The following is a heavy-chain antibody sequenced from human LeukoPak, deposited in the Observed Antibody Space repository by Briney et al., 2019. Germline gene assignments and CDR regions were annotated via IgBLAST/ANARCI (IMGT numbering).Heavy chain of an antibody. V-gene: IGHV1-69*05. J-gene: IGHJ3*02. Sequence: SVKVSCKASGGTFSSYAISWVRQAPGQGLEWMGGIIPIFGTANYAQKFQGRVTITTDESTSTAYMELSSLRSEDTAVYYCARGGFITMVRGVIIDAFDIWGQGTMVTVSS. CDR2: IIPIFGTA. CDR3: ARGGFITMVRGVIIDAFDI. CDR1: GGTFSSYA. D-gene: IGHD3-10*01.